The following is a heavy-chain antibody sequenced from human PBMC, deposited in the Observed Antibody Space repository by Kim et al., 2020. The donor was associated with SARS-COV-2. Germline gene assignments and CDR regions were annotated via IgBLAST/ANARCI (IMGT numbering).Heavy chain of an antibody. V-gene: IGHV1-69*13. CDR3: ARDLNGDGYNFRGVNWFDT. CDR2: IIPIFGTA. CDR1: GGTFSSYA. Sequence: SVKVSCKASGGTFSSYAISWVRQAPGQGLEWMGGIIPIFGTANYAQKFQGRVTITADESTSTAYMELSSLRSEDTAVYYCARDLNGDGYNFRGVNWFDTWGQGTLVTVSS. J-gene: IGHJ5*02. D-gene: IGHD3-10*02.